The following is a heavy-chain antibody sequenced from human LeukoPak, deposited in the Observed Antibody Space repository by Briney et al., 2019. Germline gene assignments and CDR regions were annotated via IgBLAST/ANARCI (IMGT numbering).Heavy chain of an antibody. CDR3: VRDGGVSGYDLLDY. Sequence: GGSLRLSCTASGFIFSNYWMTWVRQAPGKGLEWVAQINQYGSKEYYIDSVKARFSISRDNARNSLSLQMNSLRAEDTAVYYCVRDGGVSGYDLLDYWGQGTLVTVSS. J-gene: IGHJ4*02. D-gene: IGHD5-12*01. CDR2: INQYGSKE. V-gene: IGHV3-7*01. CDR1: GFIFSNYW.